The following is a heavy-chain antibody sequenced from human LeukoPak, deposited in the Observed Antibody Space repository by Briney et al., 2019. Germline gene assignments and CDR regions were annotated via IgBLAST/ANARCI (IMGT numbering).Heavy chain of an antibody. CDR1: GYTFTNYG. CDR3: ASTRAYPYYMDV. Sequence: GASVKVSCKASGYTFTNYGISWVRQAPGQGLEWMGWISAYNGNTNYAQKLQGRVTMITDTSTSTAYMELRSLRSDDTAVYYCASTRAYPYYMDVWGKGTTVTVSS. CDR2: ISAYNGNT. J-gene: IGHJ6*03. V-gene: IGHV1-18*01. D-gene: IGHD2-2*01.